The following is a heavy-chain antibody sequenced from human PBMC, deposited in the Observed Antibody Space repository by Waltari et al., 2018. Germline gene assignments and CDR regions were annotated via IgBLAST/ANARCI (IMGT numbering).Heavy chain of an antibody. CDR2: MNKDGSER. V-gene: IGHV3-7*01. CDR1: GFTLRTYW. Sequence: EVQLVESGGGLAHPGGSLTLSCVGSGFTLRTYWMTWVRQAPGKGLGWVATMNKDGSERYYVDSVRGRFIISKDDAKNSLSLEMNILAVEDTAIYYCARDSPDKHWKFFGNDHWGQGTLVNVSP. J-gene: IGHJ4*02. CDR3: ARDSPDKHWKFFGNDH. D-gene: IGHD1-1*01.